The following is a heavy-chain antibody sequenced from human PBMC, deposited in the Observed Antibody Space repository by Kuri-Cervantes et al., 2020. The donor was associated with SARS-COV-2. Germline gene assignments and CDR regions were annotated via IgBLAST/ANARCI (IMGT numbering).Heavy chain of an antibody. J-gene: IGHJ4*01. CDR1: GGTFSSYA. D-gene: IGHD3-22*01. CDR3: ARSGLDHYYDSSCYYRGFDD. Sequence: SVKVSCKASGGTFSSYAISWVRQAPGQGLEWMGGIIPIFGTANYAQKFQGRVTITADESTSTAYMELSSLRSEDTAVYYCARSGLDHYYDSSCYYRGFDDWGQGTLVTVSS. V-gene: IGHV1-69*13. CDR2: IIPIFGTA.